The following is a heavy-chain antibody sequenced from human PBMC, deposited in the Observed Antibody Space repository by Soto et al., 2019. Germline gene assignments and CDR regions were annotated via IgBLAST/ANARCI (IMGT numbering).Heavy chain of an antibody. CDR1: GGTFSSYA. CDR3: ARSDTAMVYYYYYGMDV. J-gene: IGHJ6*02. V-gene: IGHV1-69*01. D-gene: IGHD5-18*01. CDR2: IIPIFGTA. Sequence: QVQLVQSGAEVKKPGSSGKVSCKASGGTFSSYAISWVRQAPGQGLEWMGGIIPIFGTANYAQKFQGRVTITAYESTSTAYMELRSLRSEDTAVYYCARSDTAMVYYYYYGMDVWGQGTTVTVSS.